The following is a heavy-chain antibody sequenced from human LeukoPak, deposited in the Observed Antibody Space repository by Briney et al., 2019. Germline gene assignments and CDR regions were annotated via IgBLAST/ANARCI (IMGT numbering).Heavy chain of an antibody. CDR3: AKDANSHYYDSSGCDY. CDR1: GFTFSSYA. D-gene: IGHD3-22*01. V-gene: IGHV3-23*01. J-gene: IGHJ4*02. Sequence: GGSLRLSCAASGFTFSSYAMSWVRQAPGKGLEWVSAISGSGGSTYYADSVKGRFTISRGNSKNTLYLQMNSLRAEDTAVYYCAKDANSHYYDSSGCDYWGQGTLVTVSS. CDR2: ISGSGGST.